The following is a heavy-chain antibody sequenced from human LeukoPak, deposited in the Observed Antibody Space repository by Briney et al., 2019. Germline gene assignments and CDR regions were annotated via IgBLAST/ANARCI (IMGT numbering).Heavy chain of an antibody. J-gene: IGHJ6*04. D-gene: IGHD3-10*01. V-gene: IGHV3-7*01. CDR3: ARAVGHGSGSPRMDV. Sequence: AGGSLRLSCAASGFTFSSYWMSWVRQAPGKGLEWVANIKQDGSEKYYVDSVKGRFTISRDNAKNSLYLQMNSLRADDTAVYYCARAVGHGSGSPRMDVWGNGTTVTVSS. CDR2: IKQDGSEK. CDR1: GFTFSSYW.